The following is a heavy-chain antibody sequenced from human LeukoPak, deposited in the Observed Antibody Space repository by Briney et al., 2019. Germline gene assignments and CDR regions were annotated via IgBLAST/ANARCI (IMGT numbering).Heavy chain of an antibody. J-gene: IGHJ4*02. CDR3: ARQGHYGSGDYYFDY. V-gene: IGHV2-5*02. CDR2: IYWDDDK. CDR1: GFSLSTSGVG. D-gene: IGHD3-10*01. Sequence: SGPTLVKPTQPLTLTFTFSGFSLSTSGVGVCWIRQPPGKALEWLALIYWDDDKRYSPSLKSRLTITKDTSKNQVVLTMTNMDPVDTATYYCARQGHYGSGDYYFDYWGQGTLVTVSS.